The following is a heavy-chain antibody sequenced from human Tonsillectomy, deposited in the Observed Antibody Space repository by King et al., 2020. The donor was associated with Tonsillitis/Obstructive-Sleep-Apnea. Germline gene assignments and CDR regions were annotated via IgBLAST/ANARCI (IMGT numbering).Heavy chain of an antibody. CDR2: IKQDGSEK. Sequence: QLVQSGGGLVQSGGSLRLSCAASGFTISGYWMSWVRQAPGKGLEWVANIKQDGSEKHYVGSVKGRFTISRDNAKNSLYLQLNSLRAEDTAVYYCAREGGHGMGFDYWGQGTLVTDSS. J-gene: IGHJ4*02. V-gene: IGHV3-7*01. D-gene: IGHD3-16*01. CDR1: GFTISGYW. CDR3: AREGGHGMGFDY.